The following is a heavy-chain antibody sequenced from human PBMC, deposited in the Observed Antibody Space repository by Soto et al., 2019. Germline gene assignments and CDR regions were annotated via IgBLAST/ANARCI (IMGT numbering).Heavy chain of an antibody. V-gene: IGHV1-69*13. D-gene: IGHD2-2*01. J-gene: IGHJ6*02. CDR2: IIPIFGTA. CDR3: AREQYQLLKIYYYYGMDV. Sequence: GASVKVSFKASGGTFSSYAISWLRQAPGQGLEWMGGIIPIFGTANYAQKFQGRVTITADESTSTAYMELSSLRSEDTAVYYCAREQYQLLKIYYYYGMDVWGQGTTVTVSS. CDR1: GGTFSSYA.